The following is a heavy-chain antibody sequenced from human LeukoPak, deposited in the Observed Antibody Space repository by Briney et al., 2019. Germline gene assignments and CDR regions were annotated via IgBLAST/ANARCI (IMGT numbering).Heavy chain of an antibody. J-gene: IGHJ6*02. CDR1: GFTFNSYE. CDR2: ISYDGSNK. CDR3: ARGRSRERAYGMDV. D-gene: IGHD6-6*01. Sequence: PGGSLRLSCAASGFTFNSYEMHWVRQAPRKGLEWVEVISYDGSNKYYADFVKGRFTFSRDNAKNTVHLQMNSLRAEDSAVYYCARGRSRERAYGMDVWGPGTTVTVSS. V-gene: IGHV3-30-3*01.